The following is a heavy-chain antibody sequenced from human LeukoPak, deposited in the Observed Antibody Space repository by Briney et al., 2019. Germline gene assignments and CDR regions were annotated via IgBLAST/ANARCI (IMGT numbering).Heavy chain of an antibody. V-gene: IGHV3-23*01. J-gene: IGHJ4*02. CDR3: AKTGNPPTGDY. CDR1: GFTFSRYA. CDR2: ISGSGGST. Sequence: GGSLRLSCGASGFTFSRYAMSWVRQAPGKGLQWVSAISGSGGSTYYADSVKGRFTISRDNSKNTLYLQMNSLRAEDTAVYYCAKTGNPPTGDYWGQGTLVTVSS. D-gene: IGHD1-1*01.